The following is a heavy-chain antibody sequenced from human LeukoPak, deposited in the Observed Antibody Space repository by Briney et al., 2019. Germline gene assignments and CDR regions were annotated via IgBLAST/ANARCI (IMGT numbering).Heavy chain of an antibody. V-gene: IGHV3-74*01. Sequence: GGSLRLSCAASGFTFSNYWMHWVRQAPGKGLVWVSRINSDGINTSYADSVKGRFTISRDNSKNTLFLQMNSLRPEDTARYFCARVQGGGYRTADSWGQGTLVTVSS. CDR2: INSDGINT. J-gene: IGHJ4*02. CDR1: GFTFSNYW. CDR3: ARVQGGGYRTADS. D-gene: IGHD6-25*01.